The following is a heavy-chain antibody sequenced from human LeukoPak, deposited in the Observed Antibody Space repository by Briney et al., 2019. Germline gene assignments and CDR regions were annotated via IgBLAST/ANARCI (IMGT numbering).Heavy chain of an antibody. CDR3: ARYDILTPFDI. J-gene: IGHJ3*02. V-gene: IGHV4-61*02. CDR2: IYTSGST. D-gene: IGHD3-9*01. CDR1: GGSISSGSYY. Sequence: SQTLSLTCTVSGGSISSGSYYWSWIRQPAGKGLEWIGRIYTSGSTNYNPSLKSRVTISVDTSKNQFSLKLSSVTAADTAVYYCARYDILTPFDIWGQGTMVTVSS.